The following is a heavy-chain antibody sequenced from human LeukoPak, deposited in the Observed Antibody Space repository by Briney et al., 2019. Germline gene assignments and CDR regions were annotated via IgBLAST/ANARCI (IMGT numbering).Heavy chain of an antibody. CDR2: INPDGNKK. V-gene: IGHV3-7*01. CDR3: ARDQGRRDGRYYYGMDV. D-gene: IGHD5-24*01. Sequence: GGSLRLSCAVSGLTFSSSWMDWVRQAPGKGLEWVASINPDGNKKYSADSVKGRFTISRDNAENSLYLQMNSLRAEDTAVYYCARDQGRRDGRYYYGMDVWGQGTTVTVSS. J-gene: IGHJ6*02. CDR1: GLTFSSSW.